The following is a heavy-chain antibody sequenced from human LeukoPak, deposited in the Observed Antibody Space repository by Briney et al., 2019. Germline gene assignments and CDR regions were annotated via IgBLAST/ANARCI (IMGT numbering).Heavy chain of an antibody. D-gene: IGHD3-3*02. CDR1: GGSISSSSYY. V-gene: IGHV4-39*07. CDR3: ARGLISPTDAFDI. J-gene: IGHJ3*02. Sequence: SETLSLTCTVSGGSISSSSYYWGWIRQPPGKGLEWIGSISYTGGTYYNPSLQSRVTISVDKSKNQFSLKLSSVTAADTAVYYCARGLISPTDAFDIWGQGTMVTVSS. CDR2: ISYTGGT.